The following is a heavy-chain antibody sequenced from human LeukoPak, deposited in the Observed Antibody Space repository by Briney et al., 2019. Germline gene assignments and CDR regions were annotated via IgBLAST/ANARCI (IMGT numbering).Heavy chain of an antibody. V-gene: IGHV1-24*01. Sequence: GASVKVSCKVSGYTLTELSMHWVRQAPGKGLEWMGGFDPEDGETIYAQKFQGRVTMTEDTSTDTAYMELSSLRSEDTAVYYCVNNYYDSSGYRDWGQGTLVTVSS. J-gene: IGHJ4*02. D-gene: IGHD3-22*01. CDR3: VNNYYDSSGYRD. CDR2: FDPEDGET. CDR1: GYTLTELS.